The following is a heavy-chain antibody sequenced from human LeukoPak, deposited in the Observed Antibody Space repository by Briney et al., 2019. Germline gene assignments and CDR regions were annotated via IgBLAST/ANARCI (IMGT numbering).Heavy chain of an antibody. CDR1: GYTFTSYY. J-gene: IGHJ4*02. V-gene: IGHV1-46*01. CDR2: INPSGGST. D-gene: IGHD5-12*01. Sequence: ASVKVSCKASGYTFTSYYMLWVRQAPGQGLEWMGIINPSGGSTSYAQKFQGRVTMTRDMSTSTVYMELSSLRSEDTAVYYCARVPVATGRYFDYWGQGTLVTVSS. CDR3: ARVPVATGRYFDY.